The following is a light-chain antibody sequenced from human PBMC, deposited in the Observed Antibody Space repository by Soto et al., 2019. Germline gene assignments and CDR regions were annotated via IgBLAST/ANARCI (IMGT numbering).Light chain of an antibody. CDR3: QQRTGIPYT. V-gene: IGKV1-39*01. J-gene: IGKJ2*01. CDR2: ATS. CDR1: QTIDTY. Sequence: GDRVTITCRASQTIDTYLNWYQQNPGKAPRLLIYATSPLQNGVPSRFSGSRSGTDFALTISSLQPEDFAPYYCQQRTGIPYTFGQGTKLQI.